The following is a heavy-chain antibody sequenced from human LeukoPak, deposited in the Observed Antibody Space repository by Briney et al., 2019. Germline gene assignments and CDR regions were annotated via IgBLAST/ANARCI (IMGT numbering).Heavy chain of an antibody. V-gene: IGHV4-39*07. CDR1: GASISTNSYY. CDR2: IYYSGST. D-gene: IGHD3-22*01. Sequence: PSETLSLTRTVSGASISTNSYYWGWIRQPPGKGLEWIGSIYYSGSTYYNPSLKSRVTISIDTSKNQFSLRLRSVTAADTAVYYCAREILYDSTGYYLWGQGTVVTVSS. J-gene: IGHJ4*02. CDR3: AREILYDSTGYYL.